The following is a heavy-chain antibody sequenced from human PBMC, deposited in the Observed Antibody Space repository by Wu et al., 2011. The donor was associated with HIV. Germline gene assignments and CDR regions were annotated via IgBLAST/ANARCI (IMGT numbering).Heavy chain of an antibody. CDR1: GYTLTDLA. CDR3: AGSHIPMGLPAFDS. J-gene: IGHJ4*02. D-gene: IGHD2-2*02. V-gene: IGHV1-24*01. CDR2: FDLEDVET. Sequence: QVHLVQSGAEVKKPGASVKVSCTVSGYTLTDLAIHWVRQAPGKGLEWMGGFDLEDVETIYAQKFQGRVTMTEDTSTDTAYMELNSLRSEDTAVYYCAGSHIPMGLPAFDSWGQGTQVTVSS.